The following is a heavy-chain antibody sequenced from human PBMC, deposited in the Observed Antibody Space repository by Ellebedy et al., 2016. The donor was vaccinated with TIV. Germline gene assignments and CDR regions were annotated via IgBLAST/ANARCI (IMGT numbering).Heavy chain of an antibody. J-gene: IGHJ5*02. CDR3: ARRGSYGDYAVQVNSWFDR. V-gene: IGHV3-7*01. CDR2: LRQDGDAK. D-gene: IGHD4-17*01. Sequence: GGSLRLSCIASGFSFRSYWMSWVRQAPGKRLEWVANLRQDGDAKYYVDSVKGRFTISRDNAKNSLFLQMNSLRVEDTAVYYCARRGSYGDYAVQVNSWFDRWGRGTLVSVSS. CDR1: GFSFRSYW.